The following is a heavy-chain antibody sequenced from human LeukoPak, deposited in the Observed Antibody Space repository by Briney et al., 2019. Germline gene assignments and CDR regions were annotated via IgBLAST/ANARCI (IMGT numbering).Heavy chain of an antibody. CDR3: ARVINDYVWGSYLHYYYYMDV. CDR1: GGSFSGYY. V-gene: IGHV4-34*01. Sequence: SETLSLTCAVYGGSFSGYYWSWIRQPPGKGLEWIGEINHSGSTNYNPSLKSRVTISVDKSKNQFSLKLSSVTAADTAVYYCARVINDYVWGSYLHYYYYMDVWGKGTTVTVSS. CDR2: INHSGST. J-gene: IGHJ6*03. D-gene: IGHD3-16*02.